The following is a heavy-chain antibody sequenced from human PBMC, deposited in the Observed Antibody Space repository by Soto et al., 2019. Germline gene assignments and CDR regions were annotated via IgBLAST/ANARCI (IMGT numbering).Heavy chain of an antibody. CDR3: ARSRCASCALDY. D-gene: IGHD2-2*01. J-gene: IGHJ4*02. CDR2: IYYNGST. V-gene: IGHV4-59*01. CDR1: GGSISSYY. Sequence: QVQLQESDPGLVKPSETLSLACTVSGGSISSYYWSWIRQPPGKGLEWIGYIYYNGSTNYNPSLKSRVTISVDTSKNQFSLKLSSVTAADTAVYYCARSRCASCALDYWGQGTLVTVSS.